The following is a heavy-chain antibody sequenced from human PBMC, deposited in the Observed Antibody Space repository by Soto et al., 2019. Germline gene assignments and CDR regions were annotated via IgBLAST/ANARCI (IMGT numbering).Heavy chain of an antibody. CDR1: GFTFSSYG. CDR3: ARDRHDYSTPWYYYGMDV. CDR2: IWYDGSNK. V-gene: IGHV3-33*01. D-gene: IGHD4-4*01. Sequence: QVQLVESGGGVVQPGRSLRLSCAASGFTFSSYGMHWVRQAPGKGLEWVAVIWYDGSNKYYADSVKGRFTISRDNSKNTLYLQMNSLRGEDTAVYYCARDRHDYSTPWYYYGMDVWGQGTTVTVSS. J-gene: IGHJ6*02.